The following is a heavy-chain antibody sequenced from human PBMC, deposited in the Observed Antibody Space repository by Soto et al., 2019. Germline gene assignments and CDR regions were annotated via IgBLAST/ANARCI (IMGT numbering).Heavy chain of an antibody. CDR1: GFTFSSYG. J-gene: IGHJ5*02. CDR3: AKDQRLNWLDP. V-gene: IGHV3-30*18. CDR2: ISYDGSNK. Sequence: GGSLRLSCAASGFTFSSYGMHWVRQAPGKGLEWVAVISYDGSNKYYADSVKGRFTISRDNSKNTLYLQMNSLRAEDTAVYYCAKDQRLNWLDPWGQGTLLTVYS. D-gene: IGHD6-25*01.